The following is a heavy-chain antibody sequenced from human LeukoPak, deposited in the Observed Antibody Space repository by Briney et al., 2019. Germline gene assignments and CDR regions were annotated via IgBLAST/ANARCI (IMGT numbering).Heavy chain of an antibody. CDR1: GGPISSYY. CDR2: IYYSGST. V-gene: IGHV4-59*01. Sequence: SEALSLTCTVSGGPISSYYWSWIRQPPGKGLEWIGYIYYSGSTNYNPSLKSRVTISVDTSKNQFSLKLSSVTAADTAVYYCARVQGVRYFDWLVDYYYYMDVWGKGTTVTVSS. CDR3: ARVQGVRYFDWLVDYYYYMDV. J-gene: IGHJ6*03. D-gene: IGHD3-9*01.